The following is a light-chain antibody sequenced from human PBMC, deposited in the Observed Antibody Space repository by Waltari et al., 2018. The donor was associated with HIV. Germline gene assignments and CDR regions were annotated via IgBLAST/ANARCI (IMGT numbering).Light chain of an antibody. V-gene: IGLV2-14*01. CDR3: SSYTSSSTRV. Sequence: QSALTQPASVPGSPGQSSTITCTGTSSDVGAYNYVYWYQQHPGKAPKLLIYEVSNRPSGVSNRFSGSKSGNTASLTISGLQAEDEADYYCSSYTSSSTRVFGGGTKLTVL. CDR2: EVS. J-gene: IGLJ3*02. CDR1: SSDVGAYNY.